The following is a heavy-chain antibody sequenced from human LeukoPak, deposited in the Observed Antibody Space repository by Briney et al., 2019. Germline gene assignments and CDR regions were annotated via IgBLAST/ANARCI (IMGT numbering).Heavy chain of an antibody. CDR1: GFTFSSCE. Sequence: PGGSLRLPCAASGFTFSSCEMNWVRQAPGKGLEWVTYISSSGSNIYYADSVKGRFTISRDNAKNSLYLQMNSLRAEDTAVYYCARDLLEWYFDYWGQGTLVTVSS. CDR2: ISSSGSNI. J-gene: IGHJ4*02. D-gene: IGHD3-3*01. CDR3: ARDLLEWYFDY. V-gene: IGHV3-48*03.